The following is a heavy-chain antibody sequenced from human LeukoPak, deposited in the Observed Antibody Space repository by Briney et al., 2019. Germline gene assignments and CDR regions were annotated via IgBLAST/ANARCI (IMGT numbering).Heavy chain of an antibody. CDR1: GYTFTSYG. CDR2: ISAYNGNT. D-gene: IGHD6-13*01. CDR3: ARDRVRNSYVSSSLDY. Sequence: ASVKVSCKASGYTFTSYGISWVRQAPGQGLEWMGWISAYNGNTNYAQKLQGRVTMTTDTSTSTAYMELRSLRSDDTAVYYCARDRVRNSYVSSSLDYWGQGTLVTVSS. J-gene: IGHJ4*02. V-gene: IGHV1-18*01.